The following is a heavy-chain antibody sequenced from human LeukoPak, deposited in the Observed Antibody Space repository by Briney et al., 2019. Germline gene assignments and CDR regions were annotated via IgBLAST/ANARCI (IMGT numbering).Heavy chain of an antibody. J-gene: IGHJ4*02. V-gene: IGHV3-23*01. CDR3: ARGFDY. CDR2: ASGSGGST. Sequence: PGGSLRLSCTASGFTFSNFWMGWVRQAPGKGLEWVSTASGSGGSTYYADSVKGRFTVSRDSSKNTLYLQMNGLRAEDTAVYYCARGFDYWGQGTLVTVSS. CDR1: GFTFSNFW.